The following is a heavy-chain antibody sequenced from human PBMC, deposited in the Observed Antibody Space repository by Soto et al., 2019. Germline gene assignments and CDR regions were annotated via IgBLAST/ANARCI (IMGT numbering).Heavy chain of an antibody. CDR1: GFTFSSYG. Sequence: GGSLRLSCAASGFTFSSYGMHWVRQAPGRGLEWVAVIWYDGSNKYYADSVKGRFTISRDNSRNTLYLQMNSLRAEDTAVYYCASSMQYDFWSGYYIGYYYYGMDVWGQGTTVTVSS. V-gene: IGHV3-33*01. CDR3: ASSMQYDFWSGYYIGYYYYGMDV. CDR2: IWYDGSNK. J-gene: IGHJ6*02. D-gene: IGHD3-3*01.